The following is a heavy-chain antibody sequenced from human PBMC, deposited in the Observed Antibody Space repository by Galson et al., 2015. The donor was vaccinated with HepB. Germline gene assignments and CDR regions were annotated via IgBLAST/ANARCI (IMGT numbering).Heavy chain of an antibody. D-gene: IGHD2-2*01. Sequence: SVKVSCKASGYKFANYAISWVRQAPGQGLEWMGWITAYSGNTNYAQKFQGRVTMTTDRSTSTAYMELRSLTSDDTAVYYCARDDTPAPGDYWGQGTLVTVSS. V-gene: IGHV1-18*04. CDR3: ARDDTPAPGDY. J-gene: IGHJ4*02. CDR1: GYKFANYA. CDR2: ITAYSGNT.